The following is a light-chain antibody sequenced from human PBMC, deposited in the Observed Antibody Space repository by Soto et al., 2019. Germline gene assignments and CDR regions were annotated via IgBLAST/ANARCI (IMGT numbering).Light chain of an antibody. J-gene: IGKJ3*01. Sequence: DIQMTQSPSSVSASVGDRVTMTCRASQGISTWLAWYQQKPGKAPKLLINAASRLQNGVPSRFSGSGSGTEFTLTISSLQAEDFETYFCQQANSFPFTFGPGTKVDIK. CDR2: AAS. CDR1: QGISTW. CDR3: QQANSFPFT. V-gene: IGKV1D-12*01.